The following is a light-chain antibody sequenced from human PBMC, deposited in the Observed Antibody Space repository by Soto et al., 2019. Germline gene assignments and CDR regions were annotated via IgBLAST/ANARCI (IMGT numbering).Light chain of an antibody. V-gene: IGKV3-15*01. Sequence: EIVMTQSPAALSVSPGERATLSCRASQSVSNNLAGYQQKPGQTPRLLIYGASTRATGIPVRFSGSGSGTEFTLTISSLQSEDFAVYYCQQYNNWPPITFGQGTRLEIK. J-gene: IGKJ5*01. CDR2: GAS. CDR1: QSVSNN. CDR3: QQYNNWPPIT.